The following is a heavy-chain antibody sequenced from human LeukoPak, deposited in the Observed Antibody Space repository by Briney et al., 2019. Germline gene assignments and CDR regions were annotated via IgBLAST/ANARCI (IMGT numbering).Heavy chain of an antibody. V-gene: IGHV3-66*02. D-gene: IGHD3-10*01. CDR2: IYSGGST. Sequence: GGSLRLSCAASGFTVNSNYMSWVRQAPGKGLEWVSVIYSGGSTYYADSVKGRFTISRDNSKNTLYLQLNSLRAEDTAVYYCARDSTYYYDSGSSGPHYFDNWGQGTLVTVSS. CDR1: GFTVNSNY. CDR3: ARDSTYYYDSGSSGPHYFDN. J-gene: IGHJ4*02.